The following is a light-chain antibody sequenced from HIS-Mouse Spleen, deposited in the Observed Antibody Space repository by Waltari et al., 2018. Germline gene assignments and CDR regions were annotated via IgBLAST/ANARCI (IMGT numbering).Light chain of an antibody. J-gene: IGKJ5*01. CDR3: QQYGSSST. CDR1: QSVGSSY. Sequence: EIVLTQSPGTLSLSPGERATLSCRASQSVGSSYLAWYQQKPGQAPMLLIYGASSRATGIPDRFSGSGSGTDFTLTISRLEPEDFAVYYCQQYGSSSTFGQGTRLEIK. CDR2: GAS. V-gene: IGKV3-20*01.